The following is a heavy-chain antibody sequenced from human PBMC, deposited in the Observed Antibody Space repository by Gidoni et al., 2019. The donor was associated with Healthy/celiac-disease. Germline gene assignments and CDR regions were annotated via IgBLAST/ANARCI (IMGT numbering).Heavy chain of an antibody. V-gene: IGHV4-59*01. Sequence: QVKLQESGPGLVKPSETLSLTCTVAGGSISSDYWSWIRQPPGKGLEWIGYIYYSGSTNYNPSLKSRVTISVDTSKNQFSLKLSSVTAADTAVYYCARDAFSDYDSSGEGFDPWGQGTLVTVSS. J-gene: IGHJ5*02. D-gene: IGHD3-22*01. CDR3: ARDAFSDYDSSGEGFDP. CDR1: GGSISSDY. CDR2: IYYSGST.